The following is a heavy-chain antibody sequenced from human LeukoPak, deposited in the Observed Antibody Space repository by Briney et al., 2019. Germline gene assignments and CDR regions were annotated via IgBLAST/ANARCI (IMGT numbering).Heavy chain of an antibody. J-gene: IGHJ6*03. CDR2: IKQDGSEK. D-gene: IGHD5-24*01. CDR1: GFTFSSYW. Sequence: PGGSLGLSCVVSGFTFSSYWMNWVRQAPGKGLEWVANIKQDGSEKYYVDSVKGRFTISRDNAKNSVYLQMNSLRAEDMAVYYCARMASYYFYMDVWGKGTTVTVSS. V-gene: IGHV3-7*01. CDR3: ARMASYYFYMDV.